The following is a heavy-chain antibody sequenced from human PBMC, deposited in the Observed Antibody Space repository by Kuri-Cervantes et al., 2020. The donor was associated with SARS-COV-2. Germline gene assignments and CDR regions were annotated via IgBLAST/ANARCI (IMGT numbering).Heavy chain of an antibody. Sequence: SVKVSCKASGGTFSSYAISWVRQAPGQGLEWMGGIIPIFGTANYAQKFQGRVTITADESTSTAYMELSSLRSEDTAVYYCARGGHDILTYYFDYWGQGSLVTVSS. D-gene: IGHD3-9*01. V-gene: IGHV1-69*13. CDR1: GGTFSSYA. CDR2: IIPIFGTA. J-gene: IGHJ4*02. CDR3: ARGGHDILTYYFDY.